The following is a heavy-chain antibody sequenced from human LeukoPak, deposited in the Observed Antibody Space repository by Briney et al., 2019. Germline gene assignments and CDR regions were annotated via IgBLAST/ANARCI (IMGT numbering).Heavy chain of an antibody. V-gene: IGHV4-61*02. D-gene: IGHD6-13*01. CDR2: IYTSGST. CDR3: ARHTYSSSWYAGSWFDP. Sequence: PSQTLSLTCTVSGGSISSGSYYWSWIRQPAGKGLEWIGRIYTSGSTNYNPSLKSRVTISVDTSKNQFSLKLSSVTAADTAVYYCARHTYSSSWYAGSWFDPWGQGTLVTVSS. J-gene: IGHJ5*02. CDR1: GGSISSGSYY.